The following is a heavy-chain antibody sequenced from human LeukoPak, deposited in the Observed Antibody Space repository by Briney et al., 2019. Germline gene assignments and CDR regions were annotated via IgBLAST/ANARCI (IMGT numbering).Heavy chain of an antibody. CDR2: MNPNSGNT. J-gene: IGHJ3*02. CDR3: ARIVWFEGHDAFDT. CDR1: GYTFTSYD. D-gene: IGHD3-10*01. V-gene: IGHV1-8*01. Sequence: ASVKVSCKASGYTFTSYDINWVRQATGQGLEWMGWMNPNSGNTGYAQKFQGRVTMTRNTSISTAYMELSSLRSEDTAVYYCARIVWFEGHDAFDTWGQGTMVTVSS.